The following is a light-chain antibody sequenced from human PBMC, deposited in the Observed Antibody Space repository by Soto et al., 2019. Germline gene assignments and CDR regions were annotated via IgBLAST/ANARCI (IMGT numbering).Light chain of an antibody. J-gene: IGLJ3*02. CDR3: QSYDSSLSGWV. CDR1: SSKIGAGYD. CDR2: GNS. V-gene: IGLV1-40*01. Sequence: QSVLTPPPSVSGAPGQRVTISCTGGSSKIGAGYDVHWYQQLPGTAPKLLIYGNSNRPSGVPDRFSGSKSGTSASLAITGLQAEDEADYYCQSYDSSLSGWVFGGGTKLTVL.